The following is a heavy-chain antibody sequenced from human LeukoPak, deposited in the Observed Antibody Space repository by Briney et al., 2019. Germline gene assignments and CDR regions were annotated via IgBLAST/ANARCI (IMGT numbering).Heavy chain of an antibody. CDR1: GFTFSSYD. CDR3: ARATYYYDSSGYSSAFDI. D-gene: IGHD3-22*01. Sequence: GGSLRLSCAASGFTFSSYDMHWVRQATGKGLEWVSAIGTAGDTYYPGSVKGRFTISRENAKHSLYLQMNSLRAGDTAVYYCARATYYYDSSGYSSAFDIWGQGTMVTVSS. CDR2: IGTAGDT. J-gene: IGHJ3*02. V-gene: IGHV3-13*04.